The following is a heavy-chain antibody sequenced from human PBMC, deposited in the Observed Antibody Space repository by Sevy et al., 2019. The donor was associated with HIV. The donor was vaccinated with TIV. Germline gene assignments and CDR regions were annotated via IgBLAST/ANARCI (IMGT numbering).Heavy chain of an antibody. V-gene: IGHV4-59*01. Sequence: SETLSLTCTVSGGSISSYFWSWIRQPPGKGLEGIGYIYYTGSTNYNPSLKSRVTISVDTSKNQFSLKLTSVTAADTAVYYCARETNWQDYDSSDYYLKEHYFDYWGQGTLVTVPS. CDR1: GGSISSYF. CDR2: IYYTGST. J-gene: IGHJ4*02. D-gene: IGHD3-22*01. CDR3: ARETNWQDYDSSDYYLKEHYFDY.